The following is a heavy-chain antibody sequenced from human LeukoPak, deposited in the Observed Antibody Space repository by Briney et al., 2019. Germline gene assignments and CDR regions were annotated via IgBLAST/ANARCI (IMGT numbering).Heavy chain of an antibody. D-gene: IGHD1-26*01. CDR3: ARDPLSAGSRRYFDY. CDR2: IYHSGST. V-gene: IGHV4-4*02. Sequence: PSETLSLTCAVSGGSISSSNWRSWVRQPPGKGLEWIGEIYHSGSTNYNPSLKSRVTISVDKSKNQFSLKLSSVTAADTAVYYCARDPLSAGSRRYFDYWGQGTLVTVSS. J-gene: IGHJ4*02. CDR1: GGSISSSNW.